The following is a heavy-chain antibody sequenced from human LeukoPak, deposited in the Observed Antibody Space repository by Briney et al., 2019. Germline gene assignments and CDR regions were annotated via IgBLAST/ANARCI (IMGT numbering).Heavy chain of an antibody. CDR2: ISGTGDST. J-gene: IGHJ4*02. CDR1: GFTFSSYA. V-gene: IGHV3-23*01. Sequence: GGSLRLSCAASGFTFSSYAMNWVRQAPGKGLEWVSAISGTGDSTYYADSVKGRFTNSRDNSKNTLYLQMNSLRAEDTAVYYCAKTEIRFLEWLSFDYWGQGTLVTVSS. CDR3: AKTEIRFLEWLSFDY. D-gene: IGHD3-3*01.